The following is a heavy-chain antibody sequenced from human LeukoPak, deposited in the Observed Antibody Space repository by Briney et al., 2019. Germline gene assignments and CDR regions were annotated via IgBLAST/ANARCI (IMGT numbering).Heavy chain of an antibody. V-gene: IGHV1-46*01. CDR3: ARAAYDFWSGYFH. CDR2: INPSGGST. D-gene: IGHD3-3*01. Sequence: GASVKVSCKASGYTLTSYYMHWVRQAPGQGLEWMGIINPSGGSTSHAQKFQGRVTMTRDTSISTAYMELSRLRSDDTAVYYCARAAYDFWSGYFHWGQGTLVTVSS. CDR1: GYTLTSYY. J-gene: IGHJ4*02.